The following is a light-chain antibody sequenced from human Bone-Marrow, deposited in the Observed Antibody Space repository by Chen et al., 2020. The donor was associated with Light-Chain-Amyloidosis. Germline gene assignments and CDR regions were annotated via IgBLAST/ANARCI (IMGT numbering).Light chain of an antibody. CDR1: DLPTKY. J-gene: IGLJ2*01. CDR3: QSADSSGTYEVI. Sequence: SYDLTPTLAVSVSRGQTHRLILSGDDLPTKYAYWHQQKPGQAPVLVIHRDTERPSGISERFSGSSSGTTATLTISGVQAEDEADYHCQSADSSGTYEVIFGGGTKLTVL. V-gene: IGLV3-25*03. CDR2: RDT.